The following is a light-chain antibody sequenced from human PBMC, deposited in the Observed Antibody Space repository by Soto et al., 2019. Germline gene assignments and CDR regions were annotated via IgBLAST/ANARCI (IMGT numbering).Light chain of an antibody. V-gene: IGLV2-14*03. J-gene: IGLJ1*01. CDR2: DVS. CDR3: TSYTTSSTYV. Sequence: QSVLTQPASVSGSPGQSIAISCTGTSSDVDAYNFVSWYQHHPGKAPKLMIFDVSNRPSGVSSRFSGSKSGNTASLTISGLQAEDEADYYCTSYTTSSTYVLGTGTKVTVL. CDR1: SSDVDAYNF.